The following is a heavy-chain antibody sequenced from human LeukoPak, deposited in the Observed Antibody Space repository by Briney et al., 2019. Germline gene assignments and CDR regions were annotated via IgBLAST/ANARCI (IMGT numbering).Heavy chain of an antibody. CDR1: GGSISSYY. V-gene: IGHV4-59*01. D-gene: IGHD1-26*01. Sequence: PSETLSLTCTVSGGSISSYYWSWIRQPPGKGLEWIGYIYYSGSTNYNPSLKSRVTISVDTSKNQFSLKLSSVTAADTAAYYCASETEGGTNAFDIWGQGTMVTVSS. CDR2: IYYSGST. CDR3: ASETEGGTNAFDI. J-gene: IGHJ3*02.